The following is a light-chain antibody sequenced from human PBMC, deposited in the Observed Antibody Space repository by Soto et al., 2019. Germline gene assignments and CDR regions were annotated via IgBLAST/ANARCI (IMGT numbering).Light chain of an antibody. Sequence: EIVMTQSPATLSVSPGERATLSCRASQSVSSNLAWYQQKPGQAPRLLIYGASTRATSIPARCSGSGSGTEVTLTISSLQSEDFADYYCHQYNNWPPYTFGQGTKLEIK. J-gene: IGKJ2*01. CDR2: GAS. V-gene: IGKV3-15*01. CDR1: QSVSSN. CDR3: HQYNNWPPYT.